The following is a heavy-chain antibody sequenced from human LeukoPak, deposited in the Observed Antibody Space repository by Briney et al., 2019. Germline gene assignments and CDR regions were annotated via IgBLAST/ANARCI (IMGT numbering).Heavy chain of an antibody. J-gene: IGHJ4*02. D-gene: IGHD1-26*01. CDR3: ARHGSYSETFDY. CDR2: VHSSGST. Sequence: SETLSLTCTVSGGSISSYYWSWIRQPPGRELEWIGYVHSSGSTNYNPSLKSRVTISVDPSKNHFSLKMISVTAADTAVYYCARHGSYSETFDYWGQGTLVTVSS. V-gene: IGHV4-59*01. CDR1: GGSISSYY.